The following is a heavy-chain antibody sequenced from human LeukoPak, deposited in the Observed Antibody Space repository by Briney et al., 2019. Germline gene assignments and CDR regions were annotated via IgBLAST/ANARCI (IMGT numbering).Heavy chain of an antibody. CDR2: INPYNGNT. CDR1: GYTFATYG. CDR3: ARELYGRFEY. Sequence: ASVNVSCKASGYTFATYGISWVRQAPGQGPEWMGWINPYNGNTKYAQNLQGRVTMTTDTSTSTAYIELRSLRSDDTAVYYCARELYGRFEYWGQGTLVTVSS. J-gene: IGHJ4*02. V-gene: IGHV1-18*01. D-gene: IGHD3-10*01.